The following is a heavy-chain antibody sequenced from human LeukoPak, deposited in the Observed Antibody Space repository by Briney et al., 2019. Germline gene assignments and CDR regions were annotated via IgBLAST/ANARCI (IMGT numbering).Heavy chain of an antibody. CDR1: GFTFSNYA. Sequence: GGSLRLSCAASGFTFSNYAMNWVRQAPGKGLEWVSTISGRGGSTYYADSVKGRFTISRNNSKNTLYLQMNSLRAEDTAVYYCAKDPYDSSGNFDYWGQGTLVTVSS. D-gene: IGHD3-22*01. J-gene: IGHJ4*02. V-gene: IGHV3-23*01. CDR3: AKDPYDSSGNFDY. CDR2: ISGRGGST.